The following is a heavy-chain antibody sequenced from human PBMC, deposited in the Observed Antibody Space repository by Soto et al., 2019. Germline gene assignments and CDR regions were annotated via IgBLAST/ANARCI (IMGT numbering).Heavy chain of an antibody. CDR3: ARARSGRGRRMYYDILTGSDAFDI. CDR2: INHSGST. Sequence: SETLSLTCAVYGGSFSGYYWSWIRQPPGKGLEWIGEINHSGSTNYNPSLKSRVTISVDTSKNQFSLKLSSVTAADTAVYYCARARSGRGRRMYYDILTGSDAFDIWGQGTMVTV. D-gene: IGHD3-9*01. CDR1: GGSFSGYY. V-gene: IGHV4-34*01. J-gene: IGHJ3*02.